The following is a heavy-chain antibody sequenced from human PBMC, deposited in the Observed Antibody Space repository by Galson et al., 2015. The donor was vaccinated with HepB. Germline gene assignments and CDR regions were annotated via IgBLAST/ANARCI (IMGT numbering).Heavy chain of an antibody. CDR3: ARGGDGVLNYFDY. D-gene: IGHD4-17*01. V-gene: IGHV3-33*01. CDR2: IWYDGSNE. Sequence: SLRLSCAASRFTFSSYGMHWVRRAPGKGLEWVAIIWYDGSNEYYADSVKGRFTISRDNSKNTLYLQMNCLRTEDTALYYCARGGDGVLNYFDYWGQGTLVTVSS. CDR1: RFTFSSYG. J-gene: IGHJ4*02.